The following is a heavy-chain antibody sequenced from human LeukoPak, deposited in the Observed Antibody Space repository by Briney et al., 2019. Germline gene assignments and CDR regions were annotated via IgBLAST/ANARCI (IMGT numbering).Heavy chain of an antibody. CDR3: AKGIVGATTDYFDY. Sequence: GGSPRLSCAASGFTFDDYAMHWVRQAPGKGLEWVSGISWNSGSIGYADSVKGRFTISRDNAKNSLYLQMNSLRAEDTALYYCAKGIVGATTDYFDYWGQGTLVTVSS. J-gene: IGHJ4*02. CDR1: GFTFDDYA. D-gene: IGHD1-26*01. V-gene: IGHV3-9*01. CDR2: ISWNSGSI.